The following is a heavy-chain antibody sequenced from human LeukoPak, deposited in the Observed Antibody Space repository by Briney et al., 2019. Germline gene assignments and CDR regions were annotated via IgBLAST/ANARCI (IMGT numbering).Heavy chain of an antibody. Sequence: ASVKVSCKASGYTFTSYDIDWVRRATGQGLEWMGWMNPNSGNTGYAQKFQGRVTMTRNTSISTAYMELSSLRSEDTAVYYCARARVRPKYSSGWYTLGYWGQGTLVTVSS. V-gene: IGHV1-8*01. D-gene: IGHD6-19*01. J-gene: IGHJ4*02. CDR1: GYTFTSYD. CDR2: MNPNSGNT. CDR3: ARARVRPKYSSGWYTLGY.